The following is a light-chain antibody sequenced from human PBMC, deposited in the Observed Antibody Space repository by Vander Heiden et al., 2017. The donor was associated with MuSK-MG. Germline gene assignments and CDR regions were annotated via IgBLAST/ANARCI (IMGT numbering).Light chain of an antibody. J-gene: IGKJ5*01. CDR2: AAS. CDR1: QDISRW. V-gene: IGKV1-12*01. Sequence: DIHMAQSPSRVSASVGDRVTITCRASQDISRWLAWYQQKPGKAPKLLIYAASTLQRWVPSRFSGRGSGTDFTLTITNLQPDDFATYFCQQASGFPISFGQGTRLEIK. CDR3: QQASGFPIS.